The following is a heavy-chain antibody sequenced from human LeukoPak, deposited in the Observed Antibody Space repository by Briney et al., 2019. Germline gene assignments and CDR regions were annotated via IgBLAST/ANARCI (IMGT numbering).Heavy chain of an antibody. CDR1: GFSFSSYT. Sequence: PGGSLRLSCSASGFSFSSYTMTWVRQAPGKGPEWVSIISGGGDTTFYTDSVKGRFTISRDNSKNTLYLQMNSLRVEDTAVYYCAKGPNIAAAGTPFDYWGQGTLVTVSS. J-gene: IGHJ4*02. CDR2: ISGGGDTT. CDR3: AKGPNIAAAGTPFDY. D-gene: IGHD6-13*01. V-gene: IGHV3-23*01.